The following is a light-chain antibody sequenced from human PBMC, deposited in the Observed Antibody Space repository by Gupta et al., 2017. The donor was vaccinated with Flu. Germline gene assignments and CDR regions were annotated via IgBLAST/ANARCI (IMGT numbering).Light chain of an antibody. V-gene: IGLV3-25*02. Sequence: YQLTQAPATSVSPGQTATITCTGAALSKQYVYWYQQRPGQAPVLLIYKDTERASGIPDRISGSSSGTRATLTISGVQTEDEADYYCQSEAITGASRVFGGGTKLSVL. CDR1: ALSKQY. CDR3: QSEAITGASRV. CDR2: KDT. J-gene: IGLJ2*01.